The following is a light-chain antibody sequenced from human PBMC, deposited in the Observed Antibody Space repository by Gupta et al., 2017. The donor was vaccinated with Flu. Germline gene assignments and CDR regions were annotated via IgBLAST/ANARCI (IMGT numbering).Light chain of an antibody. Sequence: DVVMTQSPLSLPVTLGQPASISCRSSQSLVYSDGNTYLTWFQQRPGQSPRRLIYKVSNRDSGVPDRFSGNGSGTDFTLKISRVEAEDVGVYYCMQGTHWPLTFAGGTKVEIK. CDR3: MQGTHWPLT. CDR1: QSLVYSDGNTY. J-gene: IGKJ4*01. V-gene: IGKV2-30*01. CDR2: KVS.